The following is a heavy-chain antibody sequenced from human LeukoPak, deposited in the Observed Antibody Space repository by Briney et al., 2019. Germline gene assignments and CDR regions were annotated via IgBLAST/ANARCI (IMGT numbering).Heavy chain of an antibody. CDR1: GFTFSSYD. CDR3: AKRGGTESFYYYYYMDV. Sequence: GGSLRLSCAASGFTFSSYDMTWVRQTPGKGLEWVALISRSGGTTYYADSVKGRFTISRDNSKNTLYLQMNSLRAEDTAEYYCAKRGGTESFYYYYYMDVWGKGTTVTVSS. CDR2: ISRSGGTT. V-gene: IGHV3-23*01. D-gene: IGHD2-15*01. J-gene: IGHJ6*03.